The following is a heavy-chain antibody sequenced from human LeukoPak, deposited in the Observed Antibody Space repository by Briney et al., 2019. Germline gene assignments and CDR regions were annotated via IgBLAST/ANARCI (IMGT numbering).Heavy chain of an antibody. V-gene: IGHV1-3*01. CDR2: INAGNGNT. CDR3: ARDRLLWLGELFYQFDY. Sequence: GASVKVSCKASGYTFISYAMHWVRRAPGQRLEWMGWINAGNGNTKYSQKFQGRVTITRDTSASTAYMELSSLRSEDTAVYYCARDRLLWLGELFYQFDYWGQGTLVTVSS. J-gene: IGHJ4*02. CDR1: GYTFISYA. D-gene: IGHD3-10*01.